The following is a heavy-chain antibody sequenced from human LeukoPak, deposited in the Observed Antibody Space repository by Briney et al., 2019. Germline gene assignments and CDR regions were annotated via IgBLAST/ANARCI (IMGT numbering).Heavy chain of an antibody. V-gene: IGHV4-59*01. D-gene: IGHD6-13*01. CDR2: IHYSGST. Sequence: SETLSLTCTVSGVSFSSYYWNWIRQPPGKGLEWIGYIHYSGSTNYNPSLKSRVTISIDTSKNQYSLKLTSVTAADTAVYYYARDFRYSSTGNAYDFWGQGTMVTVSS. J-gene: IGHJ3*01. CDR1: GVSFSSYY. CDR3: ARDFRYSSTGNAYDF.